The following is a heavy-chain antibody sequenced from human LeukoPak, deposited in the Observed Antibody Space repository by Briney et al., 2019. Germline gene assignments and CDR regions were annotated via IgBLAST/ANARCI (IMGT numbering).Heavy chain of an antibody. Sequence: GRSLRLSCAASGFTFSSYGMHWVRQAPGKGLEWVAVIWYDGSNKYYADSVKGRFTISRDNSKDTLYLQMNSLRAEDTAVYYCAREIYKEYYFDSWGQGTLVTVSS. V-gene: IGHV3-33*08. CDR2: IWYDGSNK. D-gene: IGHD1-14*01. CDR1: GFTFSSYG. J-gene: IGHJ4*02. CDR3: AREIYKEYYFDS.